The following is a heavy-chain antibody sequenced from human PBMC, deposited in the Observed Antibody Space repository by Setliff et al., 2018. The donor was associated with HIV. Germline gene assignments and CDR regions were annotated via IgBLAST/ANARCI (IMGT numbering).Heavy chain of an antibody. V-gene: IGHV1-3*01. J-gene: IGHJ4*02. D-gene: IGHD3-10*01. Sequence: RASVKVSCKASGYTFTSYAMHWVRQAPGQRLEWMGWINAGNGNTKYSQKFQGRVTITRDTSASTAYMELSSLRSEDTAVYYCARGTYYYGSGSYYRLDYWGQGTLVTVSS. CDR2: INAGNGNT. CDR1: GYTFTSYA. CDR3: ARGTYYYGSGSYYRLDY.